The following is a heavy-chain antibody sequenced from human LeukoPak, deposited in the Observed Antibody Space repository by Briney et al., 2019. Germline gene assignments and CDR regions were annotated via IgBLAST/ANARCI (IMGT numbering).Heavy chain of an antibody. Sequence: GGSLRLSCAASGFTFSSYAMSWVRQAPGKGLEWVSAISGSGGSTYYADSLKGRFTLSRDNSKNTLHLQMNSLRADDTAVYHCARGNDSGTYYGDAFDIWGQGTMVTVSS. CDR3: ARGNDSGTYYGDAFDI. CDR1: GFTFSSYA. D-gene: IGHD1-26*01. J-gene: IGHJ3*02. CDR2: ISGSGGST. V-gene: IGHV3-23*01.